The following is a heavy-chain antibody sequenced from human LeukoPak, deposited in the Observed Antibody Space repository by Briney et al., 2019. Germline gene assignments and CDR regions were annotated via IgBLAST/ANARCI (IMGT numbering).Heavy chain of an antibody. J-gene: IGHJ5*02. V-gene: IGHV1-69*04. CDR2: IIPILGIA. CDR3: ARGGTFCSGGDCYLNWLDP. Sequence: ASVKVSCKASGYTFTSYAMHWVRQAPGQGLEWMGRIIPILGIANYAQKFQGRVTITADESTSTAYMELSSLTSDDTAVFYCARGGTFCSGGDCYLNWLDPWGQGTPVTVSS. D-gene: IGHD2-21*02. CDR1: GYTFTSYA.